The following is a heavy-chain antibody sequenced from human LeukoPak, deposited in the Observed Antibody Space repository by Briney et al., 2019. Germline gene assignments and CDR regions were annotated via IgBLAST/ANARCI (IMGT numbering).Heavy chain of an antibody. CDR1: GFTFSDHY. CDR2: TRNKANSYTT. J-gene: IGHJ3*02. V-gene: IGHV3-72*01. D-gene: IGHD5-12*01. Sequence: GGSLRLSCAASGFTFSDHYMDWVRQAPGKGLGWVGRTRNKANSYTTEYAASVKGRFTISRDDSKNSLYLQMNSLKTEDTAVYYCAREAASIVATIEAAFDIWGQGTMVTVSS. CDR3: AREAASIVATIEAAFDI.